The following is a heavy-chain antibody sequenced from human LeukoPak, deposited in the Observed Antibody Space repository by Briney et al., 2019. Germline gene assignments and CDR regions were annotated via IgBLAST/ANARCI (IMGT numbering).Heavy chain of an antibody. J-gene: IGHJ6*02. CDR3: AKGSSGWYKGGIDV. Sequence: GASLRHSCAASGFTFSSYAMSWVRQAPGKGLEWVSAISGSGGSTYYADSVKGRFTISRDNSKNTLYLQMNSLRAEDTAVYYCAKGSSGWYKGGIDVWGQGTTVTVSS. V-gene: IGHV3-23*01. D-gene: IGHD6-19*01. CDR1: GFTFSSYA. CDR2: ISGSGGST.